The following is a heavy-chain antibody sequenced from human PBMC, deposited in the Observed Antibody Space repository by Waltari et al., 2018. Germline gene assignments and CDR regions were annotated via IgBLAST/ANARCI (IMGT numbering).Heavy chain of an antibody. D-gene: IGHD3-10*01. Sequence: QVQLVESGGGVVQPGMSLRLSCAASGFSSSNFGIHWVRQAPGKGLEWVALAFFDGIKTHYADSVRGRFTISRDNSKNTLYLDINNLRVDDTGIYYCAKDAFGNTYLDHWGQGTVVTVSS. CDR2: AFFDGIKT. V-gene: IGHV3-30*18. J-gene: IGHJ5*02. CDR3: AKDAFGNTYLDH. CDR1: GFSSSNFG.